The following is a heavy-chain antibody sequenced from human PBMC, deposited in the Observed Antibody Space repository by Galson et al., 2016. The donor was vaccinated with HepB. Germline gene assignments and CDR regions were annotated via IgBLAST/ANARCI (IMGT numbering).Heavy chain of an antibody. CDR2: IKSNRDGGTT. J-gene: IGHJ4*02. Sequence: SLRLSCAASGLTFANLWMNWVRQAPGKGLEWVGRIKSNRDGGTTDYAAPVKGRFTISRDDSKSTLYLQMNNLKIDDTAVYYCTPSSLHYYDSSDYYYVFVYWGQGSLVTVSS. D-gene: IGHD3-22*01. CDR3: TPSSLHYYDSSDYYYVFVY. CDR1: GLTFANLW. V-gene: IGHV3-15*01.